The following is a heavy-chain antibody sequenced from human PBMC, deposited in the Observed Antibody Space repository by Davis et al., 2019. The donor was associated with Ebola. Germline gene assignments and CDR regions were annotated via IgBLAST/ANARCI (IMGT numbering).Heavy chain of an antibody. CDR2: IYYSGST. J-gene: IGHJ6*03. D-gene: IGHD3-22*01. CDR1: GGSISRGGSY. V-gene: IGHV4-31*03. Sequence: PSETLSLTCTVSGGSISRGGSYWTWIRQHPGKGLEWIGYIYYSGSTYYKPSLKSRVPISLDTSTNQFSLNLYSVTAADTAVYYCARDLRYDSSGYDYYFYMDVWGKGTTVTVSS. CDR3: ARDLRYDSSGYDYYFYMDV.